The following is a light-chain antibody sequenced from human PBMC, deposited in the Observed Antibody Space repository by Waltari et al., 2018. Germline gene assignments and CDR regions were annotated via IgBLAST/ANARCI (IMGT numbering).Light chain of an antibody. V-gene: IGKV4-1*01. J-gene: IGKJ1*01. CDR3: QQADTTPRT. CDR2: WAS. CDR1: QRVLYGVNKKND. Sequence: DIVLTQSLDPLAVPRGESATINCKSSQRVLYGVNKKNDVGWNPLRPGPPPKLLIYWASARESGVTDRFSGSVSGTDFTLTISRLKAEDVAVYYCQQADTTPRTFGQGTKVEIK.